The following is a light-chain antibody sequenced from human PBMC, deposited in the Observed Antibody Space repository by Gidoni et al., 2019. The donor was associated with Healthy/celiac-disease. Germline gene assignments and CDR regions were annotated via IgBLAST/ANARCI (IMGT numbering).Light chain of an antibody. CDR3: NSRDSSGNHHYV. CDR1: SLRSYY. V-gene: IGLV3-19*01. J-gene: IGLJ1*01. CDR2: GKN. Sequence: SSELTQDPAVSVALGQTVRITCQGDSLRSYYASWYQQKPGQAPVLFIYGKNNRPSGIPDRFSGSSSGNTASLTITGAQAEDEADYYCNSRDSSGNHHYVFGTGTKVTVL.